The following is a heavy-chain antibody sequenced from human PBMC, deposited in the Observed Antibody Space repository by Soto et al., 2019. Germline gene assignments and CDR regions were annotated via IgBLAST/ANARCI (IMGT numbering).Heavy chain of an antibody. Sequence: EVQLLESGGGLVQPGGSLRLSCAVSGFSFSNSAMTWVRQAPGKGLEWVSGISGSGDITYNTDSVKGRFAISRDTSNNVVYLQMRSLRAEVTAVYYCAKVPQWVLRYHDWFFDYWGQGTLVTVSS. CDR2: ISGSGDIT. J-gene: IGHJ4*02. CDR1: GFSFSNSA. D-gene: IGHD3-9*01. CDR3: AKVPQWVLRYHDWFFDY. V-gene: IGHV3-23*01.